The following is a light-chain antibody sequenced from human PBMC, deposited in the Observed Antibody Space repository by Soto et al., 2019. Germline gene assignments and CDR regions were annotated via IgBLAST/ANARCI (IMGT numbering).Light chain of an antibody. V-gene: IGKV3-11*01. CDR1: QSVSSS. CDR3: QQRSNWPPEVT. Sequence: EIVLTQSPDTLSLSPGERATLSCRASQSVSSSLAWYQQKPGQAPRLLIYDASKRATGIPARFSGSGSGTDFTLTISNLEPDDFAVYYCQQRSNWPPEVTFGPGTKVDIK. J-gene: IGKJ3*01. CDR2: DAS.